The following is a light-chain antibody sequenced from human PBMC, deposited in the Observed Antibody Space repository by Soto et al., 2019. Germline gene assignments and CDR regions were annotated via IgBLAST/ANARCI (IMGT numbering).Light chain of an antibody. CDR3: QTWCTASLMV. CDR2: LNSDGSH. Sequence: QAVLTQSPSASASVGASVTLTCTLSSWHSRFAIVWHQQQPEKGPRFLRKLNSDGSHTKGDGIPDRFSGSSSGAERYLTISSLQSEAEADYYFQTWCTASLMVFGGGTKLTVL. CDR1: SWHSRFA. V-gene: IGLV4-69*01. J-gene: IGLJ2*01.